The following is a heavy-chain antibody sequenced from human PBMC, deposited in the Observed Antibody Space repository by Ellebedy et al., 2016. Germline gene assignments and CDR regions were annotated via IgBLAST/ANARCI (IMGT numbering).Heavy chain of an antibody. Sequence: ASVKVSXKASGYTFTGYYMHWVRQAPGQGLEWMGWINPNSGGTNYAQKFQGRVTMTGDTSISTAYMELSRLRSDDTAVYYCASLLSANYYDSSGYSSDYYYYYGMDVWGQGTTVTVSS. V-gene: IGHV1-2*02. CDR1: GYTFTGYY. CDR2: INPNSGGT. D-gene: IGHD3-22*01. CDR3: ASLLSANYYDSSGYSSDYYYYYGMDV. J-gene: IGHJ6*02.